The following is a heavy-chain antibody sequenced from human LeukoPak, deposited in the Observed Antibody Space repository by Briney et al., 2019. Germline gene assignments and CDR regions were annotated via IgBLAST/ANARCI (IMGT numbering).Heavy chain of an antibody. Sequence: NPGGSLRLSCAASGFTFSSYSMTWVRQAPGKGLEWVSSISSSSSYIYYADSVKGRFTISRDNAKNSLYLQMNSLRAEDTAVYYCASLCSYGCPSDYWGQGTLVTVSS. D-gene: IGHD5-18*01. J-gene: IGHJ4*02. CDR2: ISSSSSYI. V-gene: IGHV3-21*01. CDR1: GFTFSSYS. CDR3: ASLCSYGCPSDY.